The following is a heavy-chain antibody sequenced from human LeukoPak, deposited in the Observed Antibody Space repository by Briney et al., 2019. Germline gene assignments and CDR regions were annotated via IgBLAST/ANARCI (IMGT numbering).Heavy chain of an antibody. D-gene: IGHD6-19*01. Sequence: TGGSLRLSCAASGFTFSSYSMNWVRQAPGKGLEWVSSISSSSSYIYYADSVKGRFTISRDNAKNSLYLQMNSLRAEDTAVYYCARDPGYSSGFIQYWGQGTLVTVSS. CDR1: GFTFSSYS. J-gene: IGHJ1*01. CDR2: ISSSSSYI. V-gene: IGHV3-21*01. CDR3: ARDPGYSSGFIQY.